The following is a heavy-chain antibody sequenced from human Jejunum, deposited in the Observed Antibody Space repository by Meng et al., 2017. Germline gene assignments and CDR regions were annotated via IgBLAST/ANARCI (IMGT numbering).Heavy chain of an antibody. V-gene: IGHV3-74*01. J-gene: IGHJ4*02. CDR2: ISSDGRTT. D-gene: IGHD3-3*01. CDR3: VRSSGYPDY. Sequence: GESLKISCAASGFTFSSHWMHWVRQDPGKGLAWVSHISSDGRTTDYADSVKGRFTISRDNARNTLYLQMNSLRAEDTAVYYCVRSSGYPDYWGQGTLVTVSS. CDR1: GFTFSSHW.